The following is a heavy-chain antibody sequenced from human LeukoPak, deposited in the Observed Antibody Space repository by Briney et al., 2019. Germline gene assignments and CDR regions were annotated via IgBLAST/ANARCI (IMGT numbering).Heavy chain of an antibody. D-gene: IGHD4-17*01. CDR1: GGSISSSSYY. Sequence: PSETLSLTCTVSGGSISSSSYYWGWIRQPPGKGLEWIGSIYYSGSTYYNPSLKSRVTISVDTSMNQFSLKLSSVTAADTAVCYCARPAYGDYDDAFDIWGQGTMVTVSS. J-gene: IGHJ3*02. V-gene: IGHV4-39*01. CDR3: ARPAYGDYDDAFDI. CDR2: IYYSGST.